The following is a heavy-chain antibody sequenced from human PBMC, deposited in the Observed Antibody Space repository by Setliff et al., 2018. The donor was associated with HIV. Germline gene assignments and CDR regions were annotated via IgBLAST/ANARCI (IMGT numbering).Heavy chain of an antibody. D-gene: IGHD1-1*01. V-gene: IGHV3-7*03. CDR2: IKQDGSEK. CDR3: VRDGNVGWNDLDY. CDR1: GFIFSDHW. J-gene: IGHJ4*02. Sequence: GESLRLSCAASGFIFSDHWMTWVRQAPGKGLEWVANIKQDGSEKYYVDSVKGRFTISRDNVKNSLYLQMNSLRAEDTAIYFCVRDGNVGWNDLDYWGQGTLVTVSS.